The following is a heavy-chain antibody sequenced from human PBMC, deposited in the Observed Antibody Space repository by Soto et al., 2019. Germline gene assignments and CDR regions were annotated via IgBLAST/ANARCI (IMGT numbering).Heavy chain of an antibody. CDR2: IYYSGST. D-gene: IGHD6-13*01. CDR1: GGSISSSSYY. V-gene: IGHV4-39*01. J-gene: IGHJ4*02. Sequence: SETLSLTCTVSGGSISSSSYYWGWIRQPPGKGLEWIGTIYYSGSTYYNPSLKSRVTISVDTSKNQFSLKLSSVTAADTAVYYCASRGIAAAGDYWGQGTLVTVYS. CDR3: ASRGIAAAGDY.